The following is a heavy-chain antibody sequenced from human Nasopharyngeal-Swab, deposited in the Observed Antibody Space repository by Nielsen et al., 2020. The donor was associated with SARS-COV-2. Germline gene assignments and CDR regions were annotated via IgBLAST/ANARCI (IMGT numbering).Heavy chain of an antibody. V-gene: IGHV4-30-4*01. D-gene: IGHD3-16*01. Sequence: SETLSLTCIVSSGSISSGDYYWSWLRQPPGKGLEWIGYMYYSGSPYYNPSLKSRITISVDTSKTHFSLRLSSVTAADTAVYYCARLTLGEGWGYYYYYGMDVWGQWTTVTVTS. CDR2: MYYSGSP. J-gene: IGHJ6*02. CDR3: ARLTLGEGWGYYYYYGMDV. CDR1: SGSISSGDYY.